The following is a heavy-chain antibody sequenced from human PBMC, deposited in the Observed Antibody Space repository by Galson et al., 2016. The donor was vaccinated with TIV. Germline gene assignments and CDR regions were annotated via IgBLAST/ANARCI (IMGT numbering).Heavy chain of an antibody. D-gene: IGHD5-12*01. CDR2: ISGSGGST. CDR1: GFTFSNYA. V-gene: IGHV3-23*01. CDR3: AKATWAYDFDY. Sequence: SLRLSCAASGFTFSNYAMNWVRQAPGKGLEWVSHISGSGGSTFYADPVKGRFTISRDNSRNTVFLQMNSLRAEDTAVYYCAKATWAYDFDYWGQGTLVTVSS. J-gene: IGHJ4*02.